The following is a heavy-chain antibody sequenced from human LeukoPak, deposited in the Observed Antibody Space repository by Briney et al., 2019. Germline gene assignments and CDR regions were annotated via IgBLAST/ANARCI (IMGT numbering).Heavy chain of an antibody. V-gene: IGHV4-39*01. CDR3: ARSSSTYYDYVWGSYRYTEALDY. Sequence: SQTLSLTCTVSGGSVSSGSYSWSWIRQPPGKGLEWIGSIYYSGSTYYNPSPKSRVTISVDTSKNQFSLKLSSVTAADTAVYYCARSSSTYYDYVWGSYRYTEALDYWGQGTLVTVSS. D-gene: IGHD3-16*02. CDR1: GGSVSSGSYS. CDR2: IYYSGST. J-gene: IGHJ4*02.